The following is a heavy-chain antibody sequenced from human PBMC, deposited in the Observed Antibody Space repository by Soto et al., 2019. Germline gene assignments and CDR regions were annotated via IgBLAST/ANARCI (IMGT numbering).Heavy chain of an antibody. CDR1: GGTFSNYA. Sequence: QVQLVQSGAEVKKPGSSVKVSCKASGGTFSNYAISWLRQAPGQGLEWMGGIIPIFGTANYAQRFQGRVTFTADESTSTAYMELSSLRSEDTAVYFCARDQDFLNWFDTWGQGTLVTVSS. CDR3: ARDQDFLNWFDT. V-gene: IGHV1-69*12. J-gene: IGHJ5*02. CDR2: IIPIFGTA.